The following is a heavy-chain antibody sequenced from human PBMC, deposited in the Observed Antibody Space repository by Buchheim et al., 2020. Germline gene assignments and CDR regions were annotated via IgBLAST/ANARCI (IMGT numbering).Heavy chain of an antibody. V-gene: IGHV3-48*01. D-gene: IGHD6-6*01. Sequence: EVQLVESGGGLVQPGGSLRLSCAASGFTFSSYSMNWVRQAPGKGLEWVSYISSSSSTIYYADSVKGRFTIPRDNAKNSLYLQTNSLRAEDTAVYYCARADGGIAARVYYFDYWGQGTL. J-gene: IGHJ4*02. CDR3: ARADGGIAARVYYFDY. CDR1: GFTFSSYS. CDR2: ISSSSSTI.